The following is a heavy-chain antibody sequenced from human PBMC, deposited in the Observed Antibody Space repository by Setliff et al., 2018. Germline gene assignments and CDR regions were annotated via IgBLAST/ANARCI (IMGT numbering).Heavy chain of an antibody. V-gene: IGHV5-51*01. CDR3: ARVGTAGGYYFDF. CDR1: GYRFSSYW. CDR2: IFPADSDT. D-gene: IGHD2-15*01. J-gene: IGHJ4*02. Sequence: TGESLKISCKGSGYRFSSYWIGWVRQMPGKGLEWIGIIFPADSDTRYSPSFQGQVTISADKSISTAYVQWRSLKASDTAMYYCARVGTAGGYYFDFWGQGALVTVSS.